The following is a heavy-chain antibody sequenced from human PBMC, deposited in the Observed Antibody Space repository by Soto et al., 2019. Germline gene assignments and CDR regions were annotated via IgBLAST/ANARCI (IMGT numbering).Heavy chain of an antibody. CDR1: GYTFTSYY. Sequence: GASVKVSCKASGYTFTSYYMHWVRQAPGQGLEWMGIINPSGGSTSYAQKFQGRVTMTRDTSTSTVYMELSSLRSGDTAVYYCARDEEAVAGSFYSQHWGQGTLVTVSS. J-gene: IGHJ1*01. V-gene: IGHV1-46*01. D-gene: IGHD6-19*01. CDR3: ARDEEAVAGSFYSQH. CDR2: INPSGGST.